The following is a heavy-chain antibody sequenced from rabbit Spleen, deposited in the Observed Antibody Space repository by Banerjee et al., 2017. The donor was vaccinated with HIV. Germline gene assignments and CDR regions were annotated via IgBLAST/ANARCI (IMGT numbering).Heavy chain of an antibody. J-gene: IGHJ4*01. D-gene: IGHD7-1*01. CDR1: GFDLNNYYY. Sequence: QEQLEESGGGLVKPEGSLTLTCKASGFDLNNYYYICWVRQAPGKGLEWIGCIYTGSGNTFYASWAKGRFTISKTSSTAVTLQMTSLTAADTATYFCARDSYAGYIPYGYGFNLWGPGTLVTVS. CDR2: IYTGSGNT. CDR3: ARDSYAGYIPYGYGFNL. V-gene: IGHV1S45*01.